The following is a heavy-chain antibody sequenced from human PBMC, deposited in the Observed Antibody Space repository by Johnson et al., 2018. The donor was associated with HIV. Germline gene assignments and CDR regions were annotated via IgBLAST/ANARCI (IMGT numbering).Heavy chain of an antibody. CDR1: GFTFSSYA. V-gene: IGHV3-48*01. Sequence: VQLVESGGGVVRPGGSLRLSCAASGFTFSSYAMSWVRQAPGKGLECLAYISSSGSSVYYTDSVKGRVNISRDNSKNTLYLKMNSVRPEDAVVYYCAKPPSMGADAFDIWGQGTMVTVSS. D-gene: IGHD3-16*01. J-gene: IGHJ3*02. CDR2: ISSSGSSV. CDR3: AKPPSMGADAFDI.